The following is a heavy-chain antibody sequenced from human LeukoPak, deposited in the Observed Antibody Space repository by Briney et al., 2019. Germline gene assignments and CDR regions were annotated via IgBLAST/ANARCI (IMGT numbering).Heavy chain of an antibody. D-gene: IGHD1/OR15-1a*01. V-gene: IGHV3-74*01. CDR2: ISSDGSGT. J-gene: IGHJ3*02. CDR3: ARGWNTTPRSGFDI. Sequence: GGSLRLSCAASGFTFSSYWMHWVRQAPGKGLVWVSRISSDGSGTNYADSVKGRFTISRDNAKSALYLQMNSLRAEDTAVYYCARGWNTTPRSGFDIWGLGTMVTVSS. CDR1: GFTFSSYW.